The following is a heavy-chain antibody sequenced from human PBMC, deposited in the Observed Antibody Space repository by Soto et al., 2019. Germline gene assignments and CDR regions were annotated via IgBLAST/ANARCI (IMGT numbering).Heavy chain of an antibody. CDR3: ARVLYYGMDV. V-gene: IGHV2-26*01. Sequence: QVTLKESGPVLVKPTETLTLTCTFSGFSFSNPRMSVSWIRQPPGKALEWLAHISSSDVKSYSTSLKSRLTILKDTSKSQVVLTMTNVDPMYTATYYCARVLYYGMDVWGQGTTVTVSS. J-gene: IGHJ6*02. CDR2: ISSSDVK. CDR1: GFSFSNPRMS.